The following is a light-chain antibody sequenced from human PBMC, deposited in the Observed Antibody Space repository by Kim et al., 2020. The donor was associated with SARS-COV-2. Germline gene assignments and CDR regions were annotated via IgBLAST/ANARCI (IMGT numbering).Light chain of an antibody. CDR3: QQSYSAPWT. J-gene: IGKJ1*01. Sequence: DIQMTQSPSSLSASLGDRVTITCRASQSIGTHLNWFHQKPGKAPNLLIYTTANLQSGVPSRFSGSGSGTDFTLTISSLQPEDFATYYCQQSYSAPWTFGQGTKVDIK. CDR2: TTA. CDR1: QSIGTH. V-gene: IGKV1-39*01.